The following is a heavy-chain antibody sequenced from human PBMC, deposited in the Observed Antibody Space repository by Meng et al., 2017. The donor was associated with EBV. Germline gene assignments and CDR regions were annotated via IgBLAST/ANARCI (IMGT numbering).Heavy chain of an antibody. D-gene: IGHD3-16*01. CDR1: GFIFSSYT. CDR2: ISGSGGST. J-gene: IGHJ5*02. CDR3: AKATYTTGFNWFDP. V-gene: IGHV3-23*04. Sequence: EVQLVVSGEGLVQPGGSLGLSCAASGFIFSSYTMSWVRQAPGKGLEWVSSISGSGGSTYYADSVKGRFTISRDNSKNTLYLQMNSLRAEDTAIYYCAKATYTTGFNWFDPWGQGTLVTVSS.